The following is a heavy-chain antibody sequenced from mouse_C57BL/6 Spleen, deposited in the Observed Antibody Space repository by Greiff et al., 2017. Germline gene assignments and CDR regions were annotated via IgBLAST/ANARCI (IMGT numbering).Heavy chain of an antibody. CDR3: ARHEVRIPGPYAMDY. J-gene: IGHJ4*01. Sequence: VQLQQSGAELVKPGASVKLSCKASGYTFTEYTIPWVKQRSGQGLEWIGWFYPGSGSSQYNEKFKDKATLTADKSASTVYMELSRLTSEYSAVYFCARHEVRIPGPYAMDYWGQGTSVTVSS. CDR2: FYPGSGSS. CDR1: GYTFTEYT. D-gene: IGHD1-1*01. V-gene: IGHV1-62-2*01.